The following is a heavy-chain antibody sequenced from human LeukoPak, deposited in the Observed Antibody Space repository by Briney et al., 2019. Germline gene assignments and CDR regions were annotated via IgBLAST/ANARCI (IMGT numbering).Heavy chain of an antibody. J-gene: IGHJ4*02. CDR3: AKTLPRGSGWYYFDY. Sequence: GGSLRLSCAASGFTFRNYEMNWVRQAPGKGLERVSYISSSGSSIYYADSVKGRFTISRDNSKNTLYLQVNSLRAEDTAVYYCAKTLPRGSGWYYFDYWGQGTLVTVSS. D-gene: IGHD6-19*01. V-gene: IGHV3-48*03. CDR1: GFTFRNYE. CDR2: ISSSGSSI.